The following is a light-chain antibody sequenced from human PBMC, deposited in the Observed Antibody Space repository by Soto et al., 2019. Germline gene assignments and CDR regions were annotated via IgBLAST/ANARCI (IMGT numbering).Light chain of an antibody. CDR2: EGS. CDR3: CSYAGSGTFYV. V-gene: IGLV2-23*01. J-gene: IGLJ1*01. Sequence: THPAPVSGSPGQSITISGTGTSSDVGSYNLVSWYQQHPGKAPKLMIYEGSKRPSGVSNRFSGSKSGNTASLTISGLQAEDDADYYCCSYAGSGTFYVFGTGSKVTVL. CDR1: SSDVGSYNL.